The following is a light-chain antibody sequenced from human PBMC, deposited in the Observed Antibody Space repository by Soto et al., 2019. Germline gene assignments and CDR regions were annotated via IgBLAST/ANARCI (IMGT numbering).Light chain of an antibody. V-gene: IGKV3-20*01. CDR2: AAS. CDR1: QSVSTN. Sequence: EIVMTQSPATLSVSPSQRPTLSCTASQSVSTNLAWYQQKPGQAPRLLIYAASSRATGVPDRFSGSGSGTDFTLTISRLEPEDFAVYYCQHYVTSPLTFGGETKVDIK. CDR3: QHYVTSPLT. J-gene: IGKJ4*01.